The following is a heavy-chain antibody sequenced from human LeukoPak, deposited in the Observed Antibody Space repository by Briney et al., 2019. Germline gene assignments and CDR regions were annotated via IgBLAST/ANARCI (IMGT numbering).Heavy chain of an antibody. CDR1: GITLSNYA. Sequence: GGSLRLSCAVSGITLSNYAMTWVRQAPGKGLEWVAGISGSGGGTNYADSVKGRFTISRDNYKNTLYLQMNSLGAEDTAVYFCAKRGVVIRVILVGFHKEAYYFDSWGQEALVTVSS. J-gene: IGHJ4*02. CDR3: AKRGVVIRVILVGFHKEAYYFDS. CDR2: ISGSGGGT. V-gene: IGHV3-23*01. D-gene: IGHD3-22*01.